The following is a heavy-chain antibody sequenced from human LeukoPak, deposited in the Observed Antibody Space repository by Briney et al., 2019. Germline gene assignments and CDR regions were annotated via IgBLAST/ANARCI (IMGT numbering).Heavy chain of an antibody. CDR2: ISSDGGTK. Sequence: GGSLRLSCAASGFTFNTYCMHWGRQAPGAGPGWGAVISSDGGTKYYADSVKGRVTISRDNSKNTLYLEMNSLRTEDTAVYYCAKEFEWELHAFDIWGQGTMVTVSS. V-gene: IGHV3-30*18. D-gene: IGHD1-26*01. CDR1: GFTFNTYC. CDR3: AKEFEWELHAFDI. J-gene: IGHJ3*02.